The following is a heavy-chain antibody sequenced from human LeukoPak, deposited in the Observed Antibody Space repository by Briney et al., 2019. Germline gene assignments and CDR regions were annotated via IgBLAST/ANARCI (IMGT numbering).Heavy chain of an antibody. J-gene: IGHJ4*02. Sequence: GGSLRLSCAASGFILSRNNMKWVRQARGKGLEWVSYISSSGTTIYYADSVKGRFTISRDNAKNSLYLQMNSLRDEDTAVYYCACARTGGAYLDYWGQGTLVTVSS. CDR1: GFILSRNN. D-gene: IGHD1-1*01. V-gene: IGHV3-48*02. CDR2: ISSSGTTI. CDR3: ACARTGGAYLDY.